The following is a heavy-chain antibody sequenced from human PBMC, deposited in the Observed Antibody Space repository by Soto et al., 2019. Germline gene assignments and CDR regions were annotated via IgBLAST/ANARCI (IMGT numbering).Heavy chain of an antibody. CDR2: INPNSGGT. J-gene: IGHJ4*02. CDR1: GYTFTGYY. Sequence: QVQLVQSGAEVKKPGASVKVSCKASGYTFTGYYMHWVRQAPGQGLEWMGWINPNSGGTNYAQKFQGWVTMTRDTSISTAYRELSRLGSDDTSVYYCARDHRTTYYDFWSDYKGVGYFDYWGQGTLFTVSS. CDR3: ARDHRTTYYDFWSDYKGVGYFDY. D-gene: IGHD3-3*01. V-gene: IGHV1-2*04.